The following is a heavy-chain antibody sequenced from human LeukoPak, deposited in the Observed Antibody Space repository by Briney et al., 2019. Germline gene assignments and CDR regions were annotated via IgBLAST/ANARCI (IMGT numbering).Heavy chain of an antibody. CDR2: ISYDGSNK. CDR1: GFTFSYNG. V-gene: IGHV3-30*19. CDR3: ARDGAARPVHYYMDV. D-gene: IGHD6-6*01. Sequence: GGSLRLSCVASGFTFSYNGMHWVRQAPGKGLEWVAVISYDGSNKYYADSVKGRFTISRDNSMNTLYLQMNSLRAEDTAVYYCARDGAARPVHYYMDVWGKGTTVTVSS. J-gene: IGHJ6*03.